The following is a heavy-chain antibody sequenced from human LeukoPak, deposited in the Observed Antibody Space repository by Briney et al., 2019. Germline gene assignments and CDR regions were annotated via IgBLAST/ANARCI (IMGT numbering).Heavy chain of an antibody. J-gene: IGHJ4*02. V-gene: IGHV1-69*04. CDR1: GGTFSSYA. Sequence: GASVKVSCKASGGTFSSYATSWVRQAPGQGLEWMGRIIPILGIANYAQKFQGRVTITADKSTSTAYMELSSLRSEDTAVYYCARGGYSGQSDYWGQGTLVTVSS. D-gene: IGHD3-16*02. CDR2: IIPILGIA. CDR3: ARGGYSGQSDY.